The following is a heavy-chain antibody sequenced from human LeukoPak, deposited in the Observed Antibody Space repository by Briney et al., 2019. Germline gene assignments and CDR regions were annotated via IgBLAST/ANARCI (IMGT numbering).Heavy chain of an antibody. Sequence: ASVKVSCTASGYTFTNYGISWVRQAPGQGLEWMGWISAYNGNTNYAQKFQGRVTMTTDTSTSTAYMELRSLRSDDTAVYYCARDGTTGTTFRFDPRGQGTLVTVSS. D-gene: IGHD1-1*01. CDR1: GYTFTNYG. CDR3: ARDGTTGTTFRFDP. V-gene: IGHV1-18*01. J-gene: IGHJ5*02. CDR2: ISAYNGNT.